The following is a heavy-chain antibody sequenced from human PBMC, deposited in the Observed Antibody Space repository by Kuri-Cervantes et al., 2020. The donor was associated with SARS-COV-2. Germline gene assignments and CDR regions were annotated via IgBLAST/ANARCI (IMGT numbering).Heavy chain of an antibody. CDR2: IYPSGGST. D-gene: IGHD3-9*01. CDR1: GYTFSSYH. CDR3: VTAPGRNLDWLLPPDY. V-gene: IGHV1-46*01. Sequence: ASVKVSCKASGYTFSSYHMHWVRQAPGQGLEWMGIIYPSGGSTSYPQKFQGRVTLTGDTSTDTAYMELSSLRSEDTAVYYCVTAPGRNLDWLLPPDYWGQGTLVTVSS. J-gene: IGHJ4*02.